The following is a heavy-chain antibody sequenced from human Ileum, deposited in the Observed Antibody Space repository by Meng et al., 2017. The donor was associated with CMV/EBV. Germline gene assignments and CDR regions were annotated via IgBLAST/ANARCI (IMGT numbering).Heavy chain of an antibody. D-gene: IGHD1-26*01. CDR1: GLSFSISA. CDR3: ASRPKPSLVGLPLDY. V-gene: IGHV3-23*01. J-gene: IGHJ4*02. CDR2: SSDSGGDT. Sequence: SGLSFSISAMTSVREAPGKGLEWVLGSSDSGGDTYYAYSVKGRFTISRDNSKNMLFLQMNSLTAEDTALYYCASRPKPSLVGLPLDYWGQGTLVTVSS.